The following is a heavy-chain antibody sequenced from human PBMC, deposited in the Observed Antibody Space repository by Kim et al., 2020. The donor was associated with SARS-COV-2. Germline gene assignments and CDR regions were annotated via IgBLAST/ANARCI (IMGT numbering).Heavy chain of an antibody. CDR2: INYSGST. D-gene: IGHD3-10*01. V-gene: IGHV4-59*01. CDR3: ARDRGGLKHYMDV. Sequence: SETLSLTCSVSGGSISRDYWSWIRQPPGKGLEWIGYINYSGSTTYNPSLESRVAISIDTSKNQFSLNLRSVTAADTALYYCARDRGGLKHYMDVWGKGTAATISS. CDR1: GGSISRDY. J-gene: IGHJ6*03.